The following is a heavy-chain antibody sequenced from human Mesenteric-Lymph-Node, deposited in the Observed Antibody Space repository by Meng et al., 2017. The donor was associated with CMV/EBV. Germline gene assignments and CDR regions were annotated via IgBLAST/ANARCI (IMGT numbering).Heavy chain of an antibody. Sequence: ETLSLTCAASGFTFSSYWMHWVRQAPGKGLVWVSRINNGGSTTNYADSVKGRFTISRDNAKNTLYLQMNSLRPEDTAMYFCARDSYYYDSRGYPFDSWGQGSLVTVSS. CDR3: ARDSYYYDSRGYPFDS. CDR2: INNGGSTT. CDR1: GFTFSSYW. D-gene: IGHD3-22*01. V-gene: IGHV3-74*01. J-gene: IGHJ4*02.